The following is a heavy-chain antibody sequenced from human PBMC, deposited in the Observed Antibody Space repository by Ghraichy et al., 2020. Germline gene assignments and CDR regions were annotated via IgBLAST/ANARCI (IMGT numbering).Heavy chain of an antibody. J-gene: IGHJ3*02. D-gene: IGHD6-13*01. Sequence: SETLSLTCTVSGGSVSSGSYYWSWIRQPPGKGLEWIGYIYYSGSTNYNPSLKSRVTITVDTSKNQFSLKLSSVTAADTAVYYCARDWGAGYSRAQGAFDIWGQGTMVTVSS. CDR2: IYYSGST. CDR3: ARDWGAGYSRAQGAFDI. V-gene: IGHV4-61*01. CDR1: GGSVSSGSYY.